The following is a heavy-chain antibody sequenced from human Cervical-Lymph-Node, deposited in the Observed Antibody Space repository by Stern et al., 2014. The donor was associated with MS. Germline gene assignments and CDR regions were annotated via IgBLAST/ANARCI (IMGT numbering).Heavy chain of an antibody. CDR1: GGSISSYY. Sequence: VQLVESGPGLVKPSETLSLTCTVSGGSISSYYWSWIRQPPGKGLEWIGYIYYSGSTNYNPSLKSRVTISVDTSKNQFSLKLSSVTAADTAVYYCARGAEYGDYDYWGQGTLVTVSS. CDR2: IYYSGST. CDR3: ARGAEYGDYDY. J-gene: IGHJ4*02. V-gene: IGHV4-59*01. D-gene: IGHD4-17*01.